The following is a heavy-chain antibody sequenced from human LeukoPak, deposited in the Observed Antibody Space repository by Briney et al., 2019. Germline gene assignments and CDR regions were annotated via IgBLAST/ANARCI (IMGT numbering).Heavy chain of an antibody. CDR3: AREGAQGYYYYYYYMDV. CDR2: INWNGGST. J-gene: IGHJ6*03. V-gene: IGHV3-20*04. CDR1: GFTFDDYG. Sequence: GGSLRLSCAASGFTFDDYGMSWVRQAPGKGLEWVSGINWNGGSTGYADSVKGRFTISRDNAKNSLYLQMNSLRAEDTAVYYCAREGAQGYYYYYYYMDVWGKGTTVTVSS. D-gene: IGHD1-26*01.